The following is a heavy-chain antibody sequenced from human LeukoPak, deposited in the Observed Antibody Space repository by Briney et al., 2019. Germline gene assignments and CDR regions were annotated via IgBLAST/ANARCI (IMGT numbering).Heavy chain of an antibody. J-gene: IGHJ4*02. V-gene: IGHV3-23*01. CDR2: ISGSGGST. CDR3: AKDPYDSSGYYVDY. Sequence: GGSLRLSCAASGFTFSSYAMSWVRQAPGKWLEWVSAISGSGGSTYYADSVKGRFTISRDNSKNTLYLQMNSLRAEDTAVYYCAKDPYDSSGYYVDYWGQGTLVTVSS. D-gene: IGHD3-22*01. CDR1: GFTFSSYA.